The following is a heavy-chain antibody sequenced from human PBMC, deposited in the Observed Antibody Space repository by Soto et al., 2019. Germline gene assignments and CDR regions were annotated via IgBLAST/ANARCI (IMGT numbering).Heavy chain of an antibody. Sequence: GASVNVSCKASVGSFIIYAISWVRQAPGQGLEWMGGIIPIFGTANYAQKFQGRVTITADESTSTAYMELSSLRSEDTAVYYCARGRVVVTDWFDPWGQGTLVTVS. CDR1: VGSFIIYA. J-gene: IGHJ5*02. D-gene: IGHD2-15*01. CDR2: IIPIFGTA. V-gene: IGHV1-69*01. CDR3: ARGRVVVTDWFDP.